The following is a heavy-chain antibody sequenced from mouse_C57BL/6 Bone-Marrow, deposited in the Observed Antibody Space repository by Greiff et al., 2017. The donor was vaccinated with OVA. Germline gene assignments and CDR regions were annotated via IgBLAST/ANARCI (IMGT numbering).Heavy chain of an antibody. J-gene: IGHJ1*03. CDR1: GFTFSDYG. V-gene: IGHV5-15*01. D-gene: IGHD1-1*01. CDR2: ISNLAYSI. Sequence: EVMLVESGGGLVQPGGSLKLSCAASGFTFSDYGMAWVRQAPRKGPEWVAFISNLAYSIYYADTVTGRFTISRENAKNTLYLEMSSLRSEDTAMYYCARLTTVVARYFDVWGTGTTVTVSS. CDR3: ARLTTVVARYFDV.